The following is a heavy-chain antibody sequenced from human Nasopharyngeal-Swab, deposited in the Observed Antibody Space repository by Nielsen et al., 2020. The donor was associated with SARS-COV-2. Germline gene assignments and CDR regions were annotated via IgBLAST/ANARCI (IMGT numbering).Heavy chain of an antibody. CDR2: ISYDGNNK. D-gene: IGHD3-9*01. CDR3: ARGASYDILTGYPDAFDI. CDR1: GFAFSTYG. V-gene: IGHV3-30*03. J-gene: IGHJ3*02. Sequence: GESLKISCAASGFAFSTYGMHWVRQAPGKGLEWVAVISYDGNNKYYADSVKGRFTISRDNSKNTLYLQMNSLRAEDTAVYYCARGASYDILTGYPDAFDIWGQGTMVTVSS.